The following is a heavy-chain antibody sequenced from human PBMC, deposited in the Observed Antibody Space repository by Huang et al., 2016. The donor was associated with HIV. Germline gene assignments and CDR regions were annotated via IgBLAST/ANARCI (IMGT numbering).Heavy chain of an antibody. CDR3: ARQSSGYYYYFDY. V-gene: IGHV1-69*13. D-gene: IGHD3-22*01. J-gene: IGHJ4*02. Sequence: QVQLVQSGAEVKKPGSSVKVSCKAFGGTFSSYAISWVRQAPGQGLEWMGGSIPIVGTTNYAQKFQGRVTITADESTSTVYMELSSLRSEDTAVYYCARQSSGYYYYFDYWGQGTLVTVSS. CDR2: SIPIVGTT. CDR1: GGTFSSYA.